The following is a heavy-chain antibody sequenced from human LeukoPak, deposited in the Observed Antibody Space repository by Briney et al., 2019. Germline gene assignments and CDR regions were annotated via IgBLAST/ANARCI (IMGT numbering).Heavy chain of an antibody. CDR3: ARITMIVVVEPHFDN. J-gene: IGHJ4*02. D-gene: IGHD3-22*01. CDR1: GFTFSNYG. Sequence: GGSLRLSCAASGFTFSNYGMHWVRQAPGKGLEWVAFIRYDGSNKYYADSVKGRFTISRDNAKNSLYLQMNSLRAEDTALYYCARITMIVVVEPHFDNWGQGTLVTVSS. CDR2: IRYDGSNK. V-gene: IGHV3-30*02.